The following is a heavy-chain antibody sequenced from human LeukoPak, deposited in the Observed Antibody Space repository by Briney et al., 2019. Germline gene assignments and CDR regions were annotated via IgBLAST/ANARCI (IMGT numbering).Heavy chain of an antibody. J-gene: IGHJ4*02. Sequence: GGSLRLSCAASGFSVSSYWVGWVRQAPGEGLEWVSAISGSGGSTYYADSVKGRFTISRDNSKNTLYLQMNSLRAEDTAVYYCAKVVVVVTAELAFDYWGQGTLVTVSS. CDR3: AKVVVVVTAELAFDY. CDR1: GFSVSSYW. D-gene: IGHD2-21*02. V-gene: IGHV3-23*01. CDR2: ISGSGGST.